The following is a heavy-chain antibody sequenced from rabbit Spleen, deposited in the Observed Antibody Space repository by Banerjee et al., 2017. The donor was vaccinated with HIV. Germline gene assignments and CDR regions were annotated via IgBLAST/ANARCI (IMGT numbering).Heavy chain of an antibody. D-gene: IGHD8-1*01. J-gene: IGHJ6*01. Sequence: QEQLVESGGGLVQPGGSLKLSCKASGFDFSNYGVSWVRQAPGKGLEWIGYIEPIFGNTYYANWPKGRFTISKTSSTTVTLQMTSLTAADTATYFCARDTGSSFSTYGMDLWGQGTLVTVS. CDR3: ARDTGSSFSTYGMDL. CDR2: IEPIFGNT. V-gene: IGHV1S39*01. CDR1: GFDFSNYG.